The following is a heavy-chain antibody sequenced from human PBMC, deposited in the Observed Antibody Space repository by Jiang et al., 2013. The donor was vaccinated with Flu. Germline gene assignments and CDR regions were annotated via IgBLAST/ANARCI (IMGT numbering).Heavy chain of an antibody. D-gene: IGHD1-14*01. J-gene: IGHJ4*02. CDR1: GGSISSSNSF. Sequence: GPGLVKPSETLSLTCTVSGGSISSSNSFWGWIRQPPGKGLEWIGSIYYSGSTYYNPSLKSRVTISLDTSKNQFSLKLSSVTAADTAVYYCATTRSQPRTDDYWGQGTLVTVSS. CDR2: IYYSGST. CDR3: ATTRSQPRTDDY. V-gene: IGHV4-39*07.